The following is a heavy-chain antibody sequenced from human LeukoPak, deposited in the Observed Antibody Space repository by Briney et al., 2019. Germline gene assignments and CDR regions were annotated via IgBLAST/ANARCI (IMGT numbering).Heavy chain of an antibody. CDR1: GFTFRNYA. CDR2: CSNSGINT. J-gene: IGHJ4*02. CDR3: AKVDTGGITLRSLDF. V-gene: IGHV3-23*01. D-gene: IGHD3-16*01. Sequence: GGSLSLSCTASGFTFRNYAMSWVRQAPGKGLEWVSGCSNSGINTYYADDVKGRFPISRDNWKDTLYLKMNSLRADDTAIYYCAKVDTGGITLRSLDFWGQGTLVTVSS.